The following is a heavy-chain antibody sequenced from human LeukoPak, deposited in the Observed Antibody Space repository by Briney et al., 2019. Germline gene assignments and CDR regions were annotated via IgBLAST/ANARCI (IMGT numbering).Heavy chain of an antibody. CDR3: ARRSRVSHYYYYYYMDV. CDR1: GYSISSGYY. J-gene: IGHJ6*03. CDR2: IYHSGST. Sequence: SETLSLTCTVSGYSISSGYYWGWIRQPPGKGLEWIGSIYHSGSTYYNPSLKSRVTISVDTSKNQFSLKLSSVTAADTAVYYCARRSRVSHYYYYYYMDVWGKGTTVTISS. V-gene: IGHV4-38-2*02.